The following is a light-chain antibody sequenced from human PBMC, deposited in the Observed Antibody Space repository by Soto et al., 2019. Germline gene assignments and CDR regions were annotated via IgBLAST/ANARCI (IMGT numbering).Light chain of an antibody. J-gene: IGKJ1*01. CDR1: QSISTY. V-gene: IGKV1-5*03. Sequence: DIQMTQSPSTLSASVGDRVAVTCRASQSISTYLAWYQQKPGKAPKLLIYKASSLESGVLSRFSASGSGAEFTLASSSLQPDDFATYYCQRYNTYSRTFGQGTKVDIK. CDR2: KAS. CDR3: QRYNTYSRT.